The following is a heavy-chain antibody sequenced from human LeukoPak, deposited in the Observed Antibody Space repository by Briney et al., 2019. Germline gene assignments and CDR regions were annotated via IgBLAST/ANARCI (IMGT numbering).Heavy chain of an antibody. CDR3: ARDFWSYPAAYSDY. V-gene: IGHV3-30*04. CDR1: GFTFSSYA. D-gene: IGHD3-3*01. CDR2: ISYDGSNK. Sequence: GGSLRLSCAASGFTFSSYAMHWVRQAPGKGLEWVAVISYDGSNKYYADSVKGRFTISRDNSKNTLYLQMNSLRAEDTAVYYCARDFWSYPAAYSDYWGQGTLVTVSS. J-gene: IGHJ4*02.